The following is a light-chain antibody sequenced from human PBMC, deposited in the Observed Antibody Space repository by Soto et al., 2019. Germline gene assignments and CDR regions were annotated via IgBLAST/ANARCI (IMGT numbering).Light chain of an antibody. CDR3: QQYSLYPET. CDR1: HIISGW. J-gene: IGKJ1*01. Sequence: DIQMTQSPLTLSASVGDRVTITCRASHIISGWVAWYEQKAGKAPKLLIYDTTKFGSGVPPRFSGSGSGAELTPTIHSLQPDDSATYYCQQYSLYPETFGQGTTVEI. V-gene: IGKV1-5*01. CDR2: DTT.